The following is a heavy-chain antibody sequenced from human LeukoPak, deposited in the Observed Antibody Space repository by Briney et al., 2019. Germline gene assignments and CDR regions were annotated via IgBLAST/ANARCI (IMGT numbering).Heavy chain of an antibody. CDR2: IIPILGIA. D-gene: IGHD2-2*01. CDR3: ARECCSTMNWFDP. J-gene: IGHJ5*02. CDR1: GGTFSSYT. V-gene: IGHV1-69*04. Sequence: SVKVSRKASGGTFSSYTISWVRQAPGQGLEWMGRIIPILGIANYAQKFQGRVTITADKSTSTAYMELSSLRSEDTAVYYCARECCSTMNWFDPWGQGTLVTVSS.